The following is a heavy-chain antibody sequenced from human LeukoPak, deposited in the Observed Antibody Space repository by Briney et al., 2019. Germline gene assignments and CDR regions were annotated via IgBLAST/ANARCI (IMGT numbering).Heavy chain of an antibody. V-gene: IGHV4-38-2*02. CDR3: ARDLDFGVVTGYFDY. J-gene: IGHJ4*02. CDR1: GYSISSGYY. CDR2: IYHSGST. Sequence: SETMSLTCTVSGYSISSGYYWGWIRQPPGKGLGWIGSIYHSGSTYYNPSLKSRVTISVDTSKNQFSLKLSSVTAADTAVYYCARDLDFGVVTGYFDYWGQGTLVTVSS. D-gene: IGHD3-3*01.